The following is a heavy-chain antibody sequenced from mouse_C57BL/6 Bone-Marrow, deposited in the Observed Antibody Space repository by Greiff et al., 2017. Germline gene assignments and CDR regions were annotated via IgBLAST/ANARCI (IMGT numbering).Heavy chain of an antibody. CDR1: GYTFTSFW. V-gene: IGHV1-59*01. J-gene: IGHJ4*01. CDR3: ARSLIYDGYAMDY. Sequence: VQLQQPGAELVRPGTSVKLYCKASGYTFTSFWMHWVKQRPGQGLEWIGVIDPSDSYTNYNQKFKGKATLTVDTSSSTAYMQLSSLTSEDSAVYYCARSLIYDGYAMDYWGQGTSVTVSS. D-gene: IGHD2-3*01. CDR2: IDPSDSYT.